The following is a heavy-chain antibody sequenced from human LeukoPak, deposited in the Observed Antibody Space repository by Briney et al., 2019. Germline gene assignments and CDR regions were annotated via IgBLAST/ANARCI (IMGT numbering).Heavy chain of an antibody. D-gene: IGHD6-13*01. CDR3: ARLLWQQLAFDY. CDR1: GGSISSSSDN. Sequence: PSETLSLTCTVSGGSISSSSDNWGWIRQPPGKGLEWIGSIYYSGSTYYNPSLKSRVTISVDTSKNQFSLKLSSVTAADTAVYYCARLLWQQLAFDYWGQGTLVTVSS. V-gene: IGHV4-39*01. CDR2: IYYSGST. J-gene: IGHJ4*02.